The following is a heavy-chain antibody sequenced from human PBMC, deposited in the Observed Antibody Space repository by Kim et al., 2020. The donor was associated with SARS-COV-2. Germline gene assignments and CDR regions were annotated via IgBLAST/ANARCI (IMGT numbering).Heavy chain of an antibody. D-gene: IGHD1-26*01. V-gene: IGHV1-24*01. J-gene: IGHJ4*02. CDR3: ATLGGSYLYYFDY. Sequence: AQKFQGGVTMTEDTSTDTAYMELSSLRSEDTAVYYCATLGGSYLYYFDYWGQGTLVTVSS.